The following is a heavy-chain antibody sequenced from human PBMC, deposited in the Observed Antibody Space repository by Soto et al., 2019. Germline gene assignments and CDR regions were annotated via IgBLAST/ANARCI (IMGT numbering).Heavy chain of an antibody. D-gene: IGHD1-26*01. CDR2: IYPDDSDT. V-gene: IGHV5-51*01. J-gene: IGHJ5*02. Sequence: GESLKISCKGSGYSFTTYWIGWVRQMPGKGLEWMGIIYPDDSDTKYSSSFQGQVTISADKSISTAYLQWSSLKASDTATYYCVRVKDELKWPNWFDHWGQGTLVTV. CDR1: GYSFTTYW. CDR3: VRVKDELKWPNWFDH.